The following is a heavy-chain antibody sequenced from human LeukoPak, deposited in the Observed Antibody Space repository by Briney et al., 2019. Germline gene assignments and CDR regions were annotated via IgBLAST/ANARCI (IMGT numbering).Heavy chain of an antibody. J-gene: IGHJ5*02. CDR2: ISGSGGRT. CDR3: AKDGKYYYDSSGYYYH. D-gene: IGHD3-22*01. V-gene: IGHV3-23*01. Sequence: PGGSLRLSCAASGFTFSSYAMSWVRQAPGKGLEWVSAISGSGGRTYYADSVKGRFTISRDNSKNTLYLQMNSLRAEDTAVYYCAKDGKYYYDSSGYYYHWGQGTLVTVSS. CDR1: GFTFSSYA.